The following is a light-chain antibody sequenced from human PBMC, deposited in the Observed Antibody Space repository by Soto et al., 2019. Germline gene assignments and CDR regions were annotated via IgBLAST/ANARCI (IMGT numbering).Light chain of an antibody. CDR2: AAS. Sequence: DIQMTQSPSSLSASVGDRVTITCRASQGISDYLAWYQQKPGKVPKLLIYAASTLHSGVPSRFGGSGSGTDFTLNISSLQPEDVSNYYCQKYNRAPFTFGPGTKVDLK. CDR1: QGISDY. CDR3: QKYNRAPFT. J-gene: IGKJ3*01. V-gene: IGKV1-27*01.